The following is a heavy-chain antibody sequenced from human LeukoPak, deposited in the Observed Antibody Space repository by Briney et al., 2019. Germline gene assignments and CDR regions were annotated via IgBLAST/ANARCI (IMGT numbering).Heavy chain of an antibody. V-gene: IGHV3-21*01. CDR3: ARDPRGYYYDSSGYYYDY. CDR1: GFTFSSYG. CDR2: ISSSSSYI. Sequence: PGGSLRLSCAASGFTFSSYGMHWVRQAPGEGLEWVSSISSSSSYIYYADSVKGRFTISRDNAKNSLYLQMNSLRAEDTAVYYCARDPRGYYYDSSGYYYDYWGQGTLVTVSS. J-gene: IGHJ4*02. D-gene: IGHD3-22*01.